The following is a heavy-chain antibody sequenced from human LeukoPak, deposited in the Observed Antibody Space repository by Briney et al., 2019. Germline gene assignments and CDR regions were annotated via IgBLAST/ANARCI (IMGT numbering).Heavy chain of an antibody. CDR3: ARESGDTAMVWDY. CDR1: GMSISSYY. Sequence: SETLSLTCSVSGMSISSYYWTWIRQPAGKGLEWIGRIFTSGSTSYNPSLTSRVTMSVDTSKNQFSLTLTSVTAADTAVYYCARESGDTAMVWDYWGQGTLVTVSS. V-gene: IGHV4-4*07. J-gene: IGHJ4*02. CDR2: IFTSGST. D-gene: IGHD5-18*01.